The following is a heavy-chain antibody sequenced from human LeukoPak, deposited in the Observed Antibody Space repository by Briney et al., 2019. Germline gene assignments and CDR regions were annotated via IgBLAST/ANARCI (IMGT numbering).Heavy chain of an antibody. D-gene: IGHD2-21*02. Sequence: SQTLSLTCAISGDSVSSTSAAWNWIRQSPSRGLEWLGGTYYRSQWYNEYAASVISRITINSDTSKNHFSLQLNSVTLGDTAVYYCARGVTYSFDYWGQGTLVTVSS. CDR1: GDSVSSTSAA. CDR2: TYYRSQWYN. CDR3: ARGVTYSFDY. V-gene: IGHV6-1*01. J-gene: IGHJ4*02.